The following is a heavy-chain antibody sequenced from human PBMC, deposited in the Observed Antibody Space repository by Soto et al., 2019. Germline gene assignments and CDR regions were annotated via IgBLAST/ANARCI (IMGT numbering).Heavy chain of an antibody. V-gene: IGHV4-39*01. CDR1: GGSISSSSYY. CDR3: ARHQDYYYYYFMDV. J-gene: IGHJ6*03. CDR2: IYYSGST. Sequence: SETLSLTCTVSGGSISSSSYYWGWIRQPPGKGLEWIGSIYYSGSTYYNPSLKGRVTISVDTSKNQFSLKLSSVTAADTAVYYCARHQDYYYYYFMDVWGKGTTVTVSS.